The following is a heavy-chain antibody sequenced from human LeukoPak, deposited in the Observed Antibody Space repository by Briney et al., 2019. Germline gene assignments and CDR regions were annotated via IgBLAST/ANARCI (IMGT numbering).Heavy chain of an antibody. V-gene: IGHV1-69*13. D-gene: IGHD1-26*01. Sequence: GASVKVSCKASGGTFSSYAISWVRQAPGQGLEWMGGIIPIFGTANYAQKFQGRVTITADESTSTAYMELSSPRSEDTAVYYCASTGGSYYNWDYWGQGTLVTVSS. CDR1: GGTFSSYA. CDR3: ASTGGSYYNWDY. J-gene: IGHJ4*02. CDR2: IIPIFGTA.